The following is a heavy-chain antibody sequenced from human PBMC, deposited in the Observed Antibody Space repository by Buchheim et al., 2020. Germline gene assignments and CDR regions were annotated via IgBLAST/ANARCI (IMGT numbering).Heavy chain of an antibody. CDR1: GFTFSTYS. CDR2: IKQDGSEK. V-gene: IGHV3-7*01. Sequence: EVQLVESGGGLVQPGGSLRLSCAASGFTFSTYSMSWVRQAPGKGLEWVAKIKQDGSEKYYVDSVKGRFTISRDNAKNSLYLQMNSLRAEDTAVYYCARDPVMTTSFDYWGQGTL. J-gene: IGHJ4*02. CDR3: ARDPVMTTSFDY. D-gene: IGHD3-16*01.